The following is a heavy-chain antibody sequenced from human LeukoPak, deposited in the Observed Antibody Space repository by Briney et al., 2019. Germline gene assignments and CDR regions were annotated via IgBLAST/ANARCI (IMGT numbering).Heavy chain of an antibody. D-gene: IGHD3-3*01. V-gene: IGHV4-59*01. J-gene: IGHJ4*02. CDR1: GGFITAYY. CDR2: VYYTGST. Sequence: SETLSLTCTVSGGFITAYYWSWIRQPPGKGLEWIGYVYYTGSTEYNPSLRSRVTISLEMSKHQFSLNLTSVTAADTAVYYCARFVGGYYEDYWGQGTLVTVSS. CDR3: ARFVGGYYEDY.